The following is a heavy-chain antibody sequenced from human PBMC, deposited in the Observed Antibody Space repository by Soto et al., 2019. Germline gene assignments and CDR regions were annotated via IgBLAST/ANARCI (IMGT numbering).Heavy chain of an antibody. CDR2: INHAGST. J-gene: IGHJ3*02. D-gene: IGHD1-1*01. CDR3: ARDSTRRGTCDI. CDR1: NESFSVYY. V-gene: IGHV4-34*01. Sequence: QVHLQQWGAGLLKPSETLSLTCAIYNESFSVYYWTWFRQPPGKGPEWIGEINHAGSTNYNPSLKSRVTMSVDTSNNHFSLKLNSVTAADTAVYYCARDSTRRGTCDIWGQGTMVTISS.